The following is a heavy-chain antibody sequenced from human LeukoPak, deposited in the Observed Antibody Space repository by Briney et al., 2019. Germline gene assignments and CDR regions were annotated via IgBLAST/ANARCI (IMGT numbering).Heavy chain of an antibody. Sequence: GGSLRLSCAAAGFTFSNAWMSWVRQAPGKGLEWVGRIKSKSDGGTIDYAAPVKGRFTISRDDSKNTVYLQLNSLKTEDTGMYYCTRYKYGSYYGSYYFDHWGQGTLVTVSS. CDR1: GFTFSNAW. D-gene: IGHD3-10*01. CDR3: TRYKYGSYYGSYYFDH. V-gene: IGHV3-15*01. CDR2: IKSKSDGGTI. J-gene: IGHJ4*02.